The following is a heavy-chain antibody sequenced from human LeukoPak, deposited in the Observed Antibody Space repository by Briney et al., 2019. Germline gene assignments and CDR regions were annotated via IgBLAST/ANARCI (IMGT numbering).Heavy chain of an antibody. Sequence: PSETLSLTCTVPGGSISSYYWSWIRQPAGKGLEWIGRIYSSGSTNYNPSLKSRVTMSVDTSKNRFSLKLSSVTAADTAVYYCAREDIGARPDYWGQGTLVTVSS. D-gene: IGHD6-6*01. CDR1: GGSISSYY. V-gene: IGHV4-4*07. J-gene: IGHJ4*02. CDR3: AREDIGARPDY. CDR2: IYSSGST.